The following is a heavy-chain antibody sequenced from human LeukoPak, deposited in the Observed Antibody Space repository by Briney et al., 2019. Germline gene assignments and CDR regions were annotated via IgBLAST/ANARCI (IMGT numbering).Heavy chain of an antibody. Sequence: PGGSLRLSCEASGFTFSNYAMSWVRQAPEQGLEWVSTISGSGGRTYYADSVKDRFTVSRDNAKNSLYLQMNSLRPEDTALYYCAKDRGGSSELGDAFDVWGQGTMVRVSS. D-gene: IGHD1-26*01. CDR3: AKDRGGSSELGDAFDV. J-gene: IGHJ3*01. CDR1: GFTFSNYA. CDR2: ISGSGGRT. V-gene: IGHV3-23*01.